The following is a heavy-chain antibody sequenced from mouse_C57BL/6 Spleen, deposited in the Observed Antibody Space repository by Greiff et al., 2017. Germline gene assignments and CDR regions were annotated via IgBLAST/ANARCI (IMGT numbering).Heavy chain of an antibody. Sequence: VQLQQPGAELVRPGASVTLSCKASGYTFTDYEMHWVKQTPVHGLEWIGAIDPETGGTAYNQKFKGKAILTADKSSSTAYMELRSLASEDSAVCYCTRDGSYDWYFDVWGTGTTVTVSS. CDR3: TRDGSYDWYFDV. CDR2: IDPETGGT. D-gene: IGHD1-1*02. J-gene: IGHJ1*03. V-gene: IGHV1-15*01. CDR1: GYTFTDYE.